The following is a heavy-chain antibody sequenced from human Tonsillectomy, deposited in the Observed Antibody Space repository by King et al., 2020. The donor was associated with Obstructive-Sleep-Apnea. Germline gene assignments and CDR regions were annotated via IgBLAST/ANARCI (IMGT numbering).Heavy chain of an antibody. CDR1: GGSFSDYY. V-gene: IGHV4-34*01. D-gene: IGHD6-13*01. Sequence: VQLQQWGAGLLKPSETLSLTCAVFGGSFSDYYWSWIRQPPGKGLEWIGEINPTGSTNYNQSLKSRLTILVETSKNQFSLKLDSVTAADTAVYYCARGSGAAAVNWFDPWGQGTLVTVSS. CDR3: ARGSGAAAVNWFDP. CDR2: INPTGST. J-gene: IGHJ5*02.